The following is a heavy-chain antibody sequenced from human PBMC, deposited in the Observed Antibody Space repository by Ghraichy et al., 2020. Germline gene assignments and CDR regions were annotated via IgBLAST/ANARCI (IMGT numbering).Heavy chain of an antibody. CDR3: ARGVTGTTSGVGDNWFDP. CDR1: AGSISSGAYY. Sequence: SETLSLTCTVSAGSISSGAYYWSWISQPPGKGLEWIGFIYYRGSTYYNTSIKSRVTIAVDTSKNQSSLKLSTVTVADTAVYYRARGVTGTTSGVGDNWFDPWGQGALVTVSS. V-gene: IGHV4-30-4*02. J-gene: IGHJ5*02. D-gene: IGHD1-7*01. CDR2: IYYRGST.